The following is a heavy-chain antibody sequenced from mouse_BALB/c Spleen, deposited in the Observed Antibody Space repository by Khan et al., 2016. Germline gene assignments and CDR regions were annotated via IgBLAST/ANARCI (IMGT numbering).Heavy chain of an antibody. CDR3: AREENRYDSCFTY. CDR2: ISSGSSTI. J-gene: IGHJ3*01. Sequence: EVELVESGGGLVQPGGSRKLSCAASGFIFSTFGMHWVRQAPEKGLEWVAYISSGSSTIYYANTVKGRFTISRDNPKNTLLLQMTSLRSEDTAMXYCAREENRYDSCFTYWGQGTLVTVSA. CDR1: GFIFSTFG. D-gene: IGHD2-14*01. V-gene: IGHV5-17*02.